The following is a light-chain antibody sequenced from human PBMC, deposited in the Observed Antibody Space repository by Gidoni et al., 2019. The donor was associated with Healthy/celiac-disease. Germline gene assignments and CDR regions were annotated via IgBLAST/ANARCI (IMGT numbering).Light chain of an antibody. V-gene: IGKV3-11*01. Sequence: IVLTPSPATLSLSPGERATLSCRASQSVSSYLAWYQQKPGQAPRLLIYDASNRATGIPARFSGSGCGTDFTLTISSLEPEDFAGYYCQQRSNWPPLTFGGGTKVEIK. J-gene: IGKJ4*01. CDR2: DAS. CDR1: QSVSSY. CDR3: QQRSNWPPLT.